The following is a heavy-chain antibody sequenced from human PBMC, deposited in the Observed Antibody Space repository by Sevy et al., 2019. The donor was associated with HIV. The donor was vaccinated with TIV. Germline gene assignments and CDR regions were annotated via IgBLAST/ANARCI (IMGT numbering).Heavy chain of an antibody. J-gene: IGHJ1*01. CDR2: TSYDGSHK. D-gene: IGHD1-26*01. CDR1: GFIFSNFA. Sequence: GGSLRLTCTVSGFIFSNFAMHWVRRAPGKGLEWVAVTSYDGSHKYYADSVKGRFTVSRGNSRNILSLEMNSLRRDDTAVYYCARGENDDEFFQYWGQGTLVTVSS. CDR3: ARGENDDEFFQY. V-gene: IGHV3-30*04.